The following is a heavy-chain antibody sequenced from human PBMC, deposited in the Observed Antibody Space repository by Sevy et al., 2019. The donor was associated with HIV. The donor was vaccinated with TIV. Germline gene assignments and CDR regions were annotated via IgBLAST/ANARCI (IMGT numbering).Heavy chain of an antibody. CDR3: AKRQTSTYYDSSGYKEGALDY. V-gene: IGHV3-23*01. CDR2: ISGSGGST. J-gene: IGHJ4*02. D-gene: IGHD3-22*01. Sequence: GGSLRLSCAASGFTFSSYAKSWVRQAPGKGLEWVSAISGSGGSTYYADSVKGRFTISRDNSKNTLYLQMNSLRAEDTAVYYCAKRQTSTYYDSSGYKEGALDYWGQGTLVTVSS. CDR1: GFTFSSYA.